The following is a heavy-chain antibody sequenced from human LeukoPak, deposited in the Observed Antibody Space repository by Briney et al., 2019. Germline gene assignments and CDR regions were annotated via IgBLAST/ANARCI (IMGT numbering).Heavy chain of an antibody. CDR2: ISSSSSYI. CDR3: ARGPQCSSTSCYIDY. CDR1: GFTFSSYS. V-gene: IGHV3-21*01. D-gene: IGHD2-2*02. Sequence: GGSLRLSCAASGFTFSSYSMNWVRQAPGKGLEWVSSISSSSSYIYYADSVKGRFTISRDNAKNSLYLQMNSLRAEDTAVYYCARGPQCSSTSCYIDYWGQGTLVTVSS. J-gene: IGHJ4*02.